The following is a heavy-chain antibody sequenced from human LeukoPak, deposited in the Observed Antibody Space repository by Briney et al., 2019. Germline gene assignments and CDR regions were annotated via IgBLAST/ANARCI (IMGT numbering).Heavy chain of an antibody. CDR3: ARENRLNAPDY. Sequence: GGSLRLSCAASGFTFSSYWMSWVRQAPGKGLEWVANIKQDESEKYYVYSVKGRFTISRDNAKNSLYLQMNSLRAEDTAVYYCARENRLNAPDYWGQGTLVTVSS. CDR2: IKQDESEK. CDR1: GFTFSSYW. J-gene: IGHJ4*02. V-gene: IGHV3-7*03. D-gene: IGHD1-14*01.